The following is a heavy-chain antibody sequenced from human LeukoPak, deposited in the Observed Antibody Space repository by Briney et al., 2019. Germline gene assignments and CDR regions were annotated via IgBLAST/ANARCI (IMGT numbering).Heavy chain of an antibody. CDR3: ARERPAGRFGELVGSFDY. D-gene: IGHD3-10*01. CDR1: GGTFSSYA. CDR2: IIPIFGTA. J-gene: IGHJ4*02. V-gene: IGHV1-69*01. Sequence: GSSVKVSCKASGGTFSSYAISWVRQALGQGLEWMGGIIPIFGTANYAQKFQGRVTITADESTSTAYMELSSLRSEDTAVYYCARERPAGRFGELVGSFDYWGQGTLVTVSS.